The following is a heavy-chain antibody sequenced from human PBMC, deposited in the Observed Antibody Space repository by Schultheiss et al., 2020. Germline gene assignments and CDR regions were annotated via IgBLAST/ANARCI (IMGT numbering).Heavy chain of an antibody. J-gene: IGHJ4*02. D-gene: IGHD1-26*01. Sequence: GESLKISCKASGYTYTSNGISWVRQAPGQGLEWMGWINTYNGNTKYAQKLQGRVTMTTDTSTSTAYMELRSLSSDDTAVYYCARASAIVGATGGYWGQGTLVTVSS. CDR2: INTYNGNT. CDR1: GYTYTSNG. V-gene: IGHV1-18*04. CDR3: ARASAIVGATGGY.